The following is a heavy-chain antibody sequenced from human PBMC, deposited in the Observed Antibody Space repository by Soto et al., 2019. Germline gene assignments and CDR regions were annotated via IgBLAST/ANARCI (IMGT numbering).Heavy chain of an antibody. V-gene: IGHV4-34*02. J-gene: IGHJ6*02. D-gene: IGHD2-8*01. CDR2: INHGGPT. Sequence: QGKLQQGGAELLKPSETLSLPCAVSGEPSPNTFCTGIPRAPGKGLEWFGEINHGGPTYFNPSLKSRVTLSVDTSKIQFSLVLVSLTAADTGVYYCARGRVTNYCYYGADVWGQGTTVTVSS. CDR3: ARGRVTNYCYYGADV. CDR1: GEPSPNTF.